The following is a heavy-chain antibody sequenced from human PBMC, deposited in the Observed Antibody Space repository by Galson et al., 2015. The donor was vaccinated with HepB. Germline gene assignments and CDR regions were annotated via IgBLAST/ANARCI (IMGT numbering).Heavy chain of an antibody. D-gene: IGHD4-17*01. CDR2: ISSSGSYT. Sequence: SPRLSCAASGFTFNEYYMTWIRQAPGQGLEWLSYISSSGSYTNYADSVRGRFTISRDNAKSSLFLQMNSLRAEDTAIYYCARVADADYGDHSHFDFWGQGNLVTVSS. V-gene: IGHV3-11*06. CDR3: ARVADADYGDHSHFDF. CDR1: GFTFNEYY. J-gene: IGHJ4*02.